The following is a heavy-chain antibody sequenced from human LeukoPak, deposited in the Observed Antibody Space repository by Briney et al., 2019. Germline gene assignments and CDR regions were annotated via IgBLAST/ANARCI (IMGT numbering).Heavy chain of an antibody. CDR3: ARDSTGYSSGWSFDY. J-gene: IGHJ4*02. CDR2: ISSSSSTI. D-gene: IGHD6-19*01. Sequence: GGSLRLSCAASGFTFSSYSMNWVRQAPGKGLEWVSYISSSSSTIYYADSVKGRFTISRDNAKNSLYLQMNSLRAEDTAVYYCARDSTGYSSGWSFDYWGQGTLVTVSS. CDR1: GFTFSSYS. V-gene: IGHV3-48*01.